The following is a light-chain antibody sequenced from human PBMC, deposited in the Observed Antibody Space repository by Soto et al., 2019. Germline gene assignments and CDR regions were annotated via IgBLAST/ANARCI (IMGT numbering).Light chain of an antibody. Sequence: QSALTQPTSASGSPGQSVTISCTGTSSDVVDYNYVSWYQQHPGKAPKLMIYEVSKRPSGVPNRFSGSKSGNTASLTVSGLQAEDEADYYCSSYAGSNNWVFGGGTKLTVL. V-gene: IGLV2-8*01. J-gene: IGLJ3*02. CDR1: SSDVVDYNY. CDR2: EVS. CDR3: SSYAGSNNWV.